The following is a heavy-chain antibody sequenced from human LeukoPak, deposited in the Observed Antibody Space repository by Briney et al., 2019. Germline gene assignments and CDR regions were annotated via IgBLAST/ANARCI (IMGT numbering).Heavy chain of an antibody. CDR1: GDSVSSNSAA. J-gene: IGHJ2*01. Sequence: SQTLSLTCAISGDSVSSNSAAWNWIRQSPSRGLEWLGRTYYRSKWYNDYAVSVKSRISINSDTSKNQFSLQLNSVTPEDTAVYYCARDPRASYWCLDLWGRGTLVTVSS. V-gene: IGHV6-1*01. CDR2: TYYRSKWYN. CDR3: ARDPRASYWCLDL.